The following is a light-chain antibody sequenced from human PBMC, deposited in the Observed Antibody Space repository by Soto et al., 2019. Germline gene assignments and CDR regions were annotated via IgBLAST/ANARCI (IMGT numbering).Light chain of an antibody. CDR2: GAS. CDR1: QSVSSSY. V-gene: IGKV3-20*01. CDR3: QQYDSSGT. J-gene: IGKJ1*01. Sequence: IVLTQSPGTLSLSPGERATLSCRASQSVSSSYLAWYQQKPGQAPRLRIYGASSRATGIPDRFSGSGSGTDFTLTISRLEPEDFAVYYCQQYDSSGTFGQGTKVDIK.